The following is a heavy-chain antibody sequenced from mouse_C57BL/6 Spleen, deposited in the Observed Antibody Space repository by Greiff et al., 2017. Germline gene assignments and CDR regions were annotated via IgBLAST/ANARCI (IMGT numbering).Heavy chain of an antibody. CDR3: ARERDY. V-gene: IGHV1-18*01. Sequence: EVQLQQSGPELVKPGASVKIPCTASGYTFTDYNMDWVEQSHGKSLEWIGEINPNNGGTIYNQKFKGKVTLSVDKSSSTAYLELRSLTSEDTAVYYCARERDYWGQGTSVTVSS. J-gene: IGHJ4*01. CDR1: GYTFTDYN. CDR2: INPNNGGT.